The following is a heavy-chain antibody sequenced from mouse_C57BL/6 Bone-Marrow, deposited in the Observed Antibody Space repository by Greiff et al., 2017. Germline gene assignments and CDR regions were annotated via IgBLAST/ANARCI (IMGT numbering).Heavy chain of an antibody. CDR2: IYPGSGNT. D-gene: IGHD1-1*01. Sequence: VQLQQSGAELVRPGASVKLSCKASGYTFTDYYINWVKQRPGQGLEWIARIYPGSGNTYYNEKFKGKATLTAEKSSSTAYMQLSSVTSEDSAVYFCARGYYYGRRDAMDYWGQGTSVTVSS. CDR1: GYTFTDYY. V-gene: IGHV1-76*01. J-gene: IGHJ4*01. CDR3: ARGYYYGRRDAMDY.